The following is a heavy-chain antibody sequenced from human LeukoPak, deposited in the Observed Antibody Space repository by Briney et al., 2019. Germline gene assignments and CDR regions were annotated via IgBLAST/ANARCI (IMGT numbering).Heavy chain of an antibody. CDR1: GFTFSTNA. V-gene: IGHV3-23*01. CDR2: ISGSGDST. D-gene: IGHD3-22*01. Sequence: GGSLRLSCAGSGFTFSTNAMAWVRQAPGKGLEWVSAISGSGDSTYYADSVKGRFTISRDNSKNTLYLQMNSLRAEDTAVYYCANVLSSVYYPYYFDYWGLGTLVTVSS. J-gene: IGHJ4*02. CDR3: ANVLSSVYYPYYFDY.